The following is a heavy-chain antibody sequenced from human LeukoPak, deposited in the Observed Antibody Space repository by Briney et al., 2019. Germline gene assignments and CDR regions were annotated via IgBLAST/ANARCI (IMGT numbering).Heavy chain of an antibody. CDR3: ASSTNYYGSGSYVR. Sequence: SETLSLTCTFSGGSISSYYWSWIRQPAGKGLEWIGRIYTSGSTNYNPSLKGRVTISVDTSKNQFSLKLSSVTAADTAVYYCASSTNYYGSGSYVRWGQGTLVTVSS. V-gene: IGHV4-4*07. CDR1: GGSISSYY. J-gene: IGHJ4*02. D-gene: IGHD3-10*01. CDR2: IYTSGST.